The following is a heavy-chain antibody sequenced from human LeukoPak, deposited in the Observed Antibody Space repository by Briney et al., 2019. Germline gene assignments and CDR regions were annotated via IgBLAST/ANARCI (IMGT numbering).Heavy chain of an antibody. CDR1: DNTFTRSG. CDR2: ISTYNTNA. J-gene: IGHJ3*02. Sequence: ASVKVSCKAPDNTFTRSGLSWVRHAPGQGLEWMGWISTYNTNAKYAQKFQGRVTMTIDTSTSTAYMELRSLRSDDTAVYYCARDQLRFLVPAGTTYAFDIWGQGTVVTVSS. D-gene: IGHD3-3*01. CDR3: ARDQLRFLVPAGTTYAFDI. V-gene: IGHV1-18*01.